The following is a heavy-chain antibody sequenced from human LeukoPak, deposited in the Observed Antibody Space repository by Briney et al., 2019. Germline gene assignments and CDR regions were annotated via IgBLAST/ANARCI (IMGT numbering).Heavy chain of an antibody. CDR1: GFTFSSYS. CDR2: ISSSSSYI. V-gene: IGHV3-21*01. Sequence: PGGSLRLSCAASGFTFSSYSMNCVRQAPGKGLEWVSSISSSSSYIYYADSVKGRFTISRDNAKNSLYLQMNSLRAEDTAVYYCARGDTGGPDAFDIWGQGTMVTVSS. J-gene: IGHJ3*02. D-gene: IGHD2-8*02. CDR3: ARGDTGGPDAFDI.